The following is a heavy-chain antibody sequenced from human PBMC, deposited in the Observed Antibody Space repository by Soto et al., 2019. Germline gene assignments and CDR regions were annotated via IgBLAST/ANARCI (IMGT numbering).Heavy chain of an antibody. CDR1: GYTFTGYY. Sequence: ASVKVSCKASGYTFTGYYMHWVRQAPGQGLEGMGWINPNSGGTNYAQKFQGWVTMTRDTSISTAYMELSRLRSDDTAVYYCARDPHYGSGSYYSEGLLFDYWGQGTLVTVSS. V-gene: IGHV1-2*04. CDR3: ARDPHYGSGSYYSEGLLFDY. D-gene: IGHD3-10*01. J-gene: IGHJ4*02. CDR2: INPNSGGT.